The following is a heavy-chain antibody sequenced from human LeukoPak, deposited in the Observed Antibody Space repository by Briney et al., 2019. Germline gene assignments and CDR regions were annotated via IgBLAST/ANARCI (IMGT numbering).Heavy chain of an antibody. Sequence: LPGGSLRLSCAASGFTFSSYAMSWVRQAPGKGLEWVSAISGSGGSTYYADSVKGRFTISRDNSKNTLYLQMNSLRAEDTAVYHCAKVPREASKGSWTIQYYFDYWGQGTLVTVSS. D-gene: IGHD2-2*02. V-gene: IGHV3-23*01. CDR1: GFTFSSYA. CDR2: ISGSGGST. CDR3: AKVPREASKGSWTIQYYFDY. J-gene: IGHJ4*02.